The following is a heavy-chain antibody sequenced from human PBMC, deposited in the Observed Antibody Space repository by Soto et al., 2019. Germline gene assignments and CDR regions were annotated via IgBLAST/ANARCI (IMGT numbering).Heavy chain of an antibody. J-gene: IGHJ6*02. CDR2: LYSSGTT. CDR1: GFSVTNSY. Sequence: EVQLVETGGGLLQPGGSLRLSCTVSGFSVTNSYINWVRQAPGKGLEWVSILYSSGTTYYADSVRGRFTVSRDDSKTTLFLHMNGLRADSTAVYYCARDWSKFSYNYPYYYAMDAWGQGTTVTVSS. V-gene: IGHV3-53*02. CDR3: ARDWSKFSYNYPYYYAMDA. D-gene: IGHD5-18*01.